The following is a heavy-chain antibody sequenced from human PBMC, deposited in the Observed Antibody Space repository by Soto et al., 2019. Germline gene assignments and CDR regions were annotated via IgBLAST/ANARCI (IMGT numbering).Heavy chain of an antibody. V-gene: IGHV3-23*01. D-gene: IGHD3-3*01. J-gene: IGHJ4*02. CDR3: AKTILNRYYFDY. CDR1: GFTFSSYS. Sequence: GGSLRLSCAASGFTFSSYSMNWVRQAPGKGLEWVSDISSSGGSIYYADSVKGRFTISRDNSKNTLYLQMNSLIAEDTAVYYCAKTILNRYYFDYWGQGTLVTVSS. CDR2: ISSSGGSI.